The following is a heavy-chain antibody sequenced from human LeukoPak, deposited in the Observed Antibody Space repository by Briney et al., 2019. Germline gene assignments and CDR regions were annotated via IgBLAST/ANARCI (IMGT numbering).Heavy chain of an antibody. V-gene: IGHV4-31*03. J-gene: IGHJ4*02. D-gene: IGHD3-3*01. CDR3: ARGRSSNYDFWSGYPVLTAHFDY. Sequence: PSQTLSLTCTVSGGSISSGGYYWSWIRQHPGKGLEGIGYIYYSESTYYNPSLKSRVTISVYTSKNQFSLKLRSVTAADTAVYYCARGRSSNYDFWSGYPVLTAHFDYWGQGTLVTVSS. CDR1: GGSISSGGYY. CDR2: IYYSEST.